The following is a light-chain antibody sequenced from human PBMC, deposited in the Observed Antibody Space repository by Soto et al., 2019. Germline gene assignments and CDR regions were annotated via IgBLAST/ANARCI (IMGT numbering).Light chain of an antibody. V-gene: IGKV1-9*01. Sequence: IQLTQSPSSLSASLGDRVTITCRASQGISSFLAWYQQKLGKAPTLLIYGASTLQSGVPSRFSGSVCGTDFTLTIGSLQHEDFANYYCQRLNSFPIHFGLGTKVDIK. CDR2: GAS. J-gene: IGKJ3*01. CDR1: QGISSF. CDR3: QRLNSFPIH.